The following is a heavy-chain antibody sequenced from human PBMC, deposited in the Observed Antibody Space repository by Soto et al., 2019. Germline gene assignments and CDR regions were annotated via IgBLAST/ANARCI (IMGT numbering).Heavy chain of an antibody. CDR3: AARHFWSRPWTDRRLDY. Sequence: PSETLSLTCAVSGDSINNSLCWNFFRQPPEKGLEWIGQMSHSGSTNYNPSLTSRVTISVDKSKKHFSLKLTSVTAADTAVYYCAARHFWSRPWTDRRLDYWGQGTLVTVSS. CDR2: MSHSGST. V-gene: IGHV4-4*02. CDR1: GDSINNSLC. J-gene: IGHJ4*02. D-gene: IGHD3-3*02.